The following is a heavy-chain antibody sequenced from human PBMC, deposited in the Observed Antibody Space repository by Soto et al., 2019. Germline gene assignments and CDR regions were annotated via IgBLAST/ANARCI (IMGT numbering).Heavy chain of an antibody. CDR2: GSYSGTT. V-gene: IGHV4-61*01. CDR3: ARGATVTKYDY. Sequence: SETLSLICTVSGVSVSSGSFYWAWIRQPPGKGLEWIGFGSYSGTTNYKPSLKSRVTISVDTSRSQISLKVSSLTAADTAVYYCARGATVTKYDYWGQGTLVTVSS. J-gene: IGHJ4*02. CDR1: GVSVSSGSFY. D-gene: IGHD4-17*01.